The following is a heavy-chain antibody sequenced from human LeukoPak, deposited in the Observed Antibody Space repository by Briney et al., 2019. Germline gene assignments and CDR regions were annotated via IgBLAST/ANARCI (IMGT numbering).Heavy chain of an antibody. D-gene: IGHD3-3*01. CDR1: GGSISSSSYY. V-gene: IGHV4-39*02. CDR2: IFYTGGT. J-gene: IGHJ2*01. CDR3: ARRQLHYDFWSGDDWYFDL. Sequence: SETLSLTCTVSGGSISSSSYYWGWVRQPPGKGLEWIGNIFYTGGTYYNPSLKSRVTMPKGTSRSHFSLELSSVTAADTAVYYCARRQLHYDFWSGDDWYFDLWGRGTLVTVSS.